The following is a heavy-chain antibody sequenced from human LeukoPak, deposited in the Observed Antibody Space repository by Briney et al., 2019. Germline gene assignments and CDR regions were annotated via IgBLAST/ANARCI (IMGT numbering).Heavy chain of an antibody. Sequence: GGSLRLSCAASGFTFKKYVMSWVRQAPGKGLEWVSVIYSGGSTYYADSVKGRFTISRHNSKNTLYLQMNSLRAEDTAVYYCARGGRSYSFDYWGQGTLVTVSS. V-gene: IGHV3-53*04. J-gene: IGHJ4*02. CDR3: ARGGRSYSFDY. CDR1: GFTFKKYV. CDR2: IYSGGST. D-gene: IGHD1-26*01.